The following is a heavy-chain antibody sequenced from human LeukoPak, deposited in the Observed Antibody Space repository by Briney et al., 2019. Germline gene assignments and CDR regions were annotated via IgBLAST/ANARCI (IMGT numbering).Heavy chain of an antibody. CDR1: GFTFSSYG. CDR2: ISGSGGST. CDR3: QYYYDSSGYYFDY. J-gene: IGHJ4*02. Sequence: GGSLRLSCAASGFTFSSYGMSWVRQAPGKGLEWVSAISGSGGSTYYADSVKGRFTISRDNSKNTLYLQMNSLRAEDTAVYYCQYYYDSSGYYFDYWVQGTLVTVSS. V-gene: IGHV3-23*01. D-gene: IGHD3-22*01.